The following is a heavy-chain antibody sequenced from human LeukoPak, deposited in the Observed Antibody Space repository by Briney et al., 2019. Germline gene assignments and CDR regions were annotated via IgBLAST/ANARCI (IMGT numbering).Heavy chain of an antibody. D-gene: IGHD3-3*01. V-gene: IGHV1-2*04. CDR1: GYTFTGYY. J-gene: IGHJ5*02. CDR2: INPNSGDT. CDR3: ARDQYYDFWSGYSNWFDP. Sequence: GASVKVSCKASGYTFTGYYMHWVRQAPGQGLEWMGWINPNSGDTNYAQKFQGWVTMTTDTSTSTAYMELRSLRSDDTAVYYCARDQYYDFWSGYSNWFDPWGQGTLVTVSS.